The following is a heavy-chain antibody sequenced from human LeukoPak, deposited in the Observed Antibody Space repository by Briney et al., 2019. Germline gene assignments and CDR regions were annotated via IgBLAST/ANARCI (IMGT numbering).Heavy chain of an antibody. Sequence: GSLRLSCAASGFTFRSHGMHWVRQAPGKGLEWVTFIGYDGSNKYYADSVKGRFTISRDNSKNTLYLEMNSLRVEDTAVYYCSCDGAYGSGSSPHYYYYMDVWGKGTTVTVSS. V-gene: IGHV3-30*02. CDR3: SCDGAYGSGSSPHYYYYMDV. J-gene: IGHJ6*03. D-gene: IGHD3-10*01. CDR2: IGYDGSNK. CDR1: GFTFRSHG.